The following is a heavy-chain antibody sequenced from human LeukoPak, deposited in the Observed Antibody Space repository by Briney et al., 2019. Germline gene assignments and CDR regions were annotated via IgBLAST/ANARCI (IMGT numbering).Heavy chain of an antibody. J-gene: IGHJ4*02. D-gene: IGHD1-26*01. CDR1: GYTLTELS. CDR2: FDPEDGET. CDR3: ARGPATSLELIVGATTLAYYFDY. V-gene: IGHV1-24*01. Sequence: ASVKVSCKVSGYTLTELSMHWVRQAPGKGLEWMGGFDPEDGETIYAQKFQGRVTMTEDTSTDTAYMELSSLRSEDTAVYYCARGPATSLELIVGATTLAYYFDYWGQGTLVTVSS.